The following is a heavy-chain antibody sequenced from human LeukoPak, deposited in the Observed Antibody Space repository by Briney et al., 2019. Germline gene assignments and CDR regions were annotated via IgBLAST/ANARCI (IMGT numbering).Heavy chain of an antibody. D-gene: IGHD4-11*01. CDR1: GYSFTSYW. CDR2: IYPGDSDT. J-gene: IGHJ6*03. V-gene: IGHV5-51*01. Sequence: GESLKISCKGSGYSFTSYWIGWVRQMPGKGLEWMVIIYPGDSDTRYSPSFQGQVTISADKSISTAYLQWSSLKASDTAMYYCARLPGGVTTHCYYMDGRGKGTTVTVSS. CDR3: ARLPGGVTTHCYYMDG.